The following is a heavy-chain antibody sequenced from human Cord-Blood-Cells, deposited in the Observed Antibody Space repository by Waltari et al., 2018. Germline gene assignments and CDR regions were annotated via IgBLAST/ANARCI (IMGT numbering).Heavy chain of an antibody. D-gene: IGHD6-13*01. CDR1: GYTFTSYA. V-gene: IGHV7-4-1*02. CDR2: INTNTGNP. Sequence: QVQLVQSGSELKKPGASVKVSCKASGYTFTSYAMNWVRLAPGQGLEWMGCINTNTGNPTYALCFTGRFVFAFDTSVSTAYLQISSLKAEDTAVYYCARDGGAAAASAEYFQHWGQGTLVTVSS. CDR3: ARDGGAAAASAEYFQH. J-gene: IGHJ1*01.